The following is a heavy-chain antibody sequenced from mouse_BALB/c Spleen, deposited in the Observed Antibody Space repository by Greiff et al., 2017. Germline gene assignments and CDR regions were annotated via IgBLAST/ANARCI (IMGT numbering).Heavy chain of an antibody. CDR1: GYTFTSYY. J-gene: IGHJ4*01. CDR2: IYPGDGST. Sequence: QVQLQQSGPELVKPGASVKMSCKASGYTFTSYYIHWVKQRPGQGLEWIGWIYPGDGSTKYNEKFKGKTTLTADKSSSTAYMLLSSLTSEDSAIYFCARAYYRSHYAMDYWGQGTSVTVSS. V-gene: IGHV1S56*01. D-gene: IGHD2-14*01. CDR3: ARAYYRSHYAMDY.